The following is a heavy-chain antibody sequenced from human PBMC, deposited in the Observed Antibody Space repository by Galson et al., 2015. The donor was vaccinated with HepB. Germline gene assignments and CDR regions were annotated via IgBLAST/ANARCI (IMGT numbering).Heavy chain of an antibody. CDR3: ARDVRSFIGNDFSLYLDY. Sequence: SLRLPCPVSGFTFRSYGKHWVRQAPGKGLEWVALILYDGSNKDYADSVKGRFTISRDNSKNTLYLQMNSLRAEDTAVYYCARDVRSFIGNDFSLYLDYWGQGTLVTVSS. D-gene: IGHD4-11*01. J-gene: IGHJ4*02. CDR1: GFTFRSYG. V-gene: IGHV3-30*03. CDR2: ILYDGSNK.